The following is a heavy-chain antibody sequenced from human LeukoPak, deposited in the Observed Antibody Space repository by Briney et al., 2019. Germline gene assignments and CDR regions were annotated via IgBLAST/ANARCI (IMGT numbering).Heavy chain of an antibody. J-gene: IGHJ6*02. Sequence: GASVKVSCKASGYTFTGYYMHWVRQAPGQGLEWMGWINPNSGGTNYAQKFQGRVTMTRDTSISTAYMELSRLRSDDTAVYYCARRDEDGGESYYYYGMDVWGQGTTVTVSS. CDR2: INPNSGGT. CDR1: GYTFTGYY. D-gene: IGHD3-16*01. V-gene: IGHV1-2*02. CDR3: ARRDEDGGESYYYYGMDV.